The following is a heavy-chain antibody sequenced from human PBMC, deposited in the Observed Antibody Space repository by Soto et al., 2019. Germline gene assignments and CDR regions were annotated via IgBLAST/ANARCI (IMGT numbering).Heavy chain of an antibody. J-gene: IGHJ4*02. CDR2: IIYNGGDT. CDR1: GFTFSIYA. V-gene: IGHV3-23*01. D-gene: IGHD3-10*01. Sequence: GSLRLSCAASGFTFSIYAMTWVRQAPGKGLEWVSSIIYNGGDTSYADSVKGRFTISRDNSKNTLYLQMNSLRAEDAAVYFCAKEGAGGGFYFAYWGQGTLVTVSS. CDR3: AKEGAGGGFYFAY.